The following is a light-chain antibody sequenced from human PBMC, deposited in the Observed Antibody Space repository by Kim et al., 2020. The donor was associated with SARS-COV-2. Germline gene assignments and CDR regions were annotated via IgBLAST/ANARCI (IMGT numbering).Light chain of an antibody. CDR1: ANGVGRYDS. J-gene: IGLJ2*01. Sequence: QSALTQPRSVSGSPGQSVTISCIGTANGVGRYDSVSWYQQHPDKAPKLMIYAVNRRPSGVPDRFSASKSGNTASLTISGLQPEDEADYYCCSREGTYSWAFGGGTKLTVL. CDR2: AVN. CDR3: CSREGTYSWA. V-gene: IGLV2-11*01.